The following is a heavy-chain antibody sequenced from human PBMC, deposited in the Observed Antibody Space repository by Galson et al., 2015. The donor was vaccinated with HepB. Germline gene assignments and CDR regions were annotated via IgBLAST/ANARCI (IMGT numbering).Heavy chain of an antibody. D-gene: IGHD6-19*01. V-gene: IGHV2-5*01. CDR2: IYWNDNK. CDR3: AHRQYSSGWYEGLSLYDY. J-gene: IGHJ4*02. CDR1: GFPLSTSGVG. Sequence: PALVKPTQTLTLTCTFSGFPLSTSGVGVGWVRQPPGKALEWLALIYWNDNKRYRPSLKSRLTITKDTSKNQVVLTMTNMDPVDTATYYCAHRQYSSGWYEGLSLYDYWGQGTLVTVSS.